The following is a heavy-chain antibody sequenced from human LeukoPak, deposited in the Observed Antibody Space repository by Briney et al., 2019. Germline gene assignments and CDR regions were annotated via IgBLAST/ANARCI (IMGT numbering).Heavy chain of an antibody. D-gene: IGHD6-13*01. CDR2: IKQDGSEK. CDR1: GFTFSSHW. V-gene: IGHV3-7*05. Sequence: GGSLRLSCAASGFTFSSHWMTWVRQAPGKGPEWVANIKQDGSEKYYVDSVKGRFTISRDNAKSSLYLQMNSLGAEDTAVYYCARRGTSSSWAHFDYWGQGTLVTVSS. CDR3: ARRGTSSSWAHFDY. J-gene: IGHJ4*02.